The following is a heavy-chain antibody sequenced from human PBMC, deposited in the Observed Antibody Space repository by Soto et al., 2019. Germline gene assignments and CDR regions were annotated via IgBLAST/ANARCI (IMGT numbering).Heavy chain of an antibody. Sequence: SVKVSCNASGGTFSSYATSRVRQAPGQGLEWMGGIIPIFGTANYAQKFQGRVTITADESTSTAYMELSSLRSEDTAVYYCARDLSHCSGGSCYRLGGRRFDPWGQGTLVTVSS. V-gene: IGHV1-69*13. CDR3: ARDLSHCSGGSCYRLGGRRFDP. D-gene: IGHD2-15*01. CDR2: IIPIFGTA. CDR1: GGTFSSYA. J-gene: IGHJ5*02.